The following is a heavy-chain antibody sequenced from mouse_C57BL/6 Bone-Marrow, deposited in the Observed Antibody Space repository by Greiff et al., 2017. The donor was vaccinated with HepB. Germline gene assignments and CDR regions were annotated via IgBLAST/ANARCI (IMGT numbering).Heavy chain of an antibody. CDR2: IYPRSGNT. CDR1: GYTFTSYG. Sequence: QVQLQQSGAELARPGASVKLSCKASGYTFTSYGISWVKQRTGQGLEWIGEIYPRSGNTYYNEKFKGKATLTADKSSSTAYMELRSLTSEDSAVYFCALITTVVAKGFAYWGQGTLVTVSA. CDR3: ALITTVVAKGFAY. V-gene: IGHV1-81*01. J-gene: IGHJ3*01. D-gene: IGHD1-1*01.